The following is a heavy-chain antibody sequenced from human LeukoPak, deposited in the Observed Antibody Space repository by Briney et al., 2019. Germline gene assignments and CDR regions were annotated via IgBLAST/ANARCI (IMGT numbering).Heavy chain of an antibody. D-gene: IGHD6-13*01. Sequence: SETLSLTCTVSGGSISSYYWSWIRQPPGKGLEWIGYIYNSGSTNYNPSLKSRVTISEDTSKNQFSLKLSSVTAADTAVYYCARDRPFAGYSSSWYDGMDVWGQGTTVTVSS. J-gene: IGHJ6*02. CDR2: IYNSGST. V-gene: IGHV4-59*12. CDR1: GGSISSYY. CDR3: ARDRPFAGYSSSWYDGMDV.